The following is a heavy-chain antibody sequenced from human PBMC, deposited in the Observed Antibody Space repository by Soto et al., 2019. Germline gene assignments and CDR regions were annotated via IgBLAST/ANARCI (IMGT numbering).Heavy chain of an antibody. D-gene: IGHD1-1*01. CDR1: GGSISAVGHY. CDR3: ARATGTLRSRNCDY. V-gene: IGHV4-31*03. J-gene: IGHJ4*02. Sequence: SETLSLTCSVSGGSISAVGHYWTWIRQPPGKGLEWIGSIYHTGSTYYSKSLRSRLTMSVDTSKSQFSLRLSSVTAADTAVYYCARATGTLRSRNCDYWGQGSLVTVSS. CDR2: IYHTGST.